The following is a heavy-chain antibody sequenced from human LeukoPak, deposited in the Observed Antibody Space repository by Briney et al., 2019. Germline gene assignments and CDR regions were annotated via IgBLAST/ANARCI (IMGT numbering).Heavy chain of an antibody. CDR3: ARDKYGDYEGSFDY. J-gene: IGHJ4*02. V-gene: IGHV3-21*01. CDR1: GFTFSSYG. CDR2: ISSSSSYI. Sequence: PGGSLRLSCAASGFTFSSYGMSWVRQAPGKGLEWVSSISSSSSYIYYADSVKGRFTISRDNAKNSLYLQMNSLRAEDTAVYYCARDKYGDYEGSFDYWGQGTLVTVSS. D-gene: IGHD4-17*01.